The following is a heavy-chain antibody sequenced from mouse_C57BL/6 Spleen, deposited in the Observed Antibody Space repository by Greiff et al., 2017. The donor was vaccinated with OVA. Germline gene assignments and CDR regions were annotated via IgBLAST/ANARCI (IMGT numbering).Heavy chain of an antibody. D-gene: IGHD3-2*01. CDR2: INPSTGGT. CDR3: ARTGQLRLRGFAY. CDR1: GYSFTGYY. J-gene: IGHJ3*01. V-gene: IGHV1-42*01. Sequence: EVQLQQSGPELVKPGASVKISCKASGYSFTGYYMNWVKQSPEKSLEWIGEINPSTGGTTYNQKFKAKATLTVDKSSSTAYMQLKSLTSEDSAVDYCARTGQLRLRGFAYWGQGTLVTVSA.